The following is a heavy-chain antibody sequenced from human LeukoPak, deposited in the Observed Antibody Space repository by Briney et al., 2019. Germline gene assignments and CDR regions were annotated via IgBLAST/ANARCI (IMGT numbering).Heavy chain of an antibody. V-gene: IGHV3-48*04. Sequence: GGSLRLSCAASGFTFSSYSMNWVRQAPGKGLEWVSYISSRSSTIYYADSVKGRFTISRDNAKNSLYLQMNSLRAEDTAVYYCARDSLNYYDSSGYPNWFDPWGQGTLVTVSS. CDR2: ISSRSSTI. D-gene: IGHD3-22*01. J-gene: IGHJ5*02. CDR3: ARDSLNYYDSSGYPNWFDP. CDR1: GFTFSSYS.